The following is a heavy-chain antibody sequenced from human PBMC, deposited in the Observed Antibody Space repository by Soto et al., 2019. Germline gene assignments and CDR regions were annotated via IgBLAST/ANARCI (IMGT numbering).Heavy chain of an antibody. Sequence: GESLKISCKGSGDSFTDYSIAWVRQMPGKALEWMGIIYPGDSDFRYNPSFQGQVTFSVDKSISTAFLQWTSLKASDTAMYYCAGPYSTSEMYLRHWGQGTLVTVSS. J-gene: IGHJ1*01. CDR1: GDSFTDYS. V-gene: IGHV5-51*01. CDR3: AGPYSTSEMYLRH. D-gene: IGHD6-13*01. CDR2: IYPGDSDF.